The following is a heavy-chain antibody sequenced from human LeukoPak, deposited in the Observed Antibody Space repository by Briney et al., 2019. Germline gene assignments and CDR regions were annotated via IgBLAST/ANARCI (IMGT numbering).Heavy chain of an antibody. Sequence: PSETPSLTCTFSGGSISSSSYYWGWIRHPPGKGLEWIGSIYYSGSTYYNPSLKSRVTISVDTSKNQFSLKLSSVTAADTAVYYCARHLRIAAAACFDYWGQGTLVTVSS. D-gene: IGHD6-13*01. V-gene: IGHV4-39*01. CDR1: GGSISSSSYY. J-gene: IGHJ4*02. CDR2: IYYSGST. CDR3: ARHLRIAAAACFDY.